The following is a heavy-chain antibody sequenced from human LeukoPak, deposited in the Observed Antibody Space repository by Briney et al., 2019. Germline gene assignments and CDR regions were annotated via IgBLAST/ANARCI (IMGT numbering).Heavy chain of an antibody. V-gene: IGHV4-30-4*08. CDR1: GASISSGDHY. CDR2: IYFSGST. CDR3: ARRIAADRSTWFDP. D-gene: IGHD6-13*01. Sequence: SQTLSLTCTVSGASISSGDHYWSWIRQPPGKGLEWIGYIYFSGSTYYNPSLKSRFTISVDTSKNQFSLKLSSVTAADTAVYYCARRIAADRSTWFDPWGQGTPVTVSS. J-gene: IGHJ5*02.